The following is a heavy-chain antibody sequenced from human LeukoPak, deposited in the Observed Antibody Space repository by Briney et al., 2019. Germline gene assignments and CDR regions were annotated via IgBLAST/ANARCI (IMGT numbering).Heavy chain of an antibody. J-gene: IGHJ6*03. Sequence: SETLSLTCTVSGGSISSSSYYWGWIRQPPGKGLGGLGSIYYSGSTYYNPSLKSRVTISVDTSKNQFSLKLSSVTAADTAVYYCTRAASSGPLFTYHMDVWGKGTTVTVSS. CDR1: GGSISSSSYY. D-gene: IGHD3-22*01. CDR2: IYYSGST. V-gene: IGHV4-39*07. CDR3: TRAASSGPLFTYHMDV.